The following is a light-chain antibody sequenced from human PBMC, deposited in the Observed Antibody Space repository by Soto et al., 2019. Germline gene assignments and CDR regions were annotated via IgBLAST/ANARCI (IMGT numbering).Light chain of an antibody. CDR1: ESVRTF. J-gene: IGKJ5*01. CDR2: AAS. V-gene: IGKV3-11*01. CDR3: QQHNNWPT. Sequence: EIVMTQSPVTLSVSPGERATLTCRASESVRTFLAWYQQKPGHAPRLLIYAASKRATGIPARFSGSGSGTDFTLTISSLEPEDFAVYFCQQHNNWPTFGQGTRLEIK.